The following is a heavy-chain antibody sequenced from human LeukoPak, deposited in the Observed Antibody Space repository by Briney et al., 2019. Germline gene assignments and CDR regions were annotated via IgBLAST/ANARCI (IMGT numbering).Heavy chain of an antibody. CDR3: ARDKSRFGSGWFGFDY. Sequence: ASVTVSCKASGYTFTSYGISWVRQAPGQGLEWMGLINAYNGNTNYAQKLRGRVTITIDTSTSTAYMELRSLRSDDTAVYYCARDKSRFGSGWFGFDYWGQGTLVTVSS. D-gene: IGHD6-19*01. V-gene: IGHV1-18*01. J-gene: IGHJ4*02. CDR2: INAYNGNT. CDR1: GYTFTSYG.